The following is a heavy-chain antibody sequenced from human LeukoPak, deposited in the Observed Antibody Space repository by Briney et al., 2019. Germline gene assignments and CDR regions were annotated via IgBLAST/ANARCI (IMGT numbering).Heavy chain of an antibody. V-gene: IGHV4-39*07. CDR2: IYYSGST. CDR1: GGSISSSSYY. CDR3: ARGPQQGEYYFDY. J-gene: IGHJ4*02. D-gene: IGHD3-16*01. Sequence: SETLSLTCTVSGGSISSSSYYWGWIRQPPGKGLEWIGNIYYSGSTYYNPSLKSRVTISVDTSKNQFSLKLSSVTAADTAVYYCARGPQQGEYYFDYWGQGTLVTVSS.